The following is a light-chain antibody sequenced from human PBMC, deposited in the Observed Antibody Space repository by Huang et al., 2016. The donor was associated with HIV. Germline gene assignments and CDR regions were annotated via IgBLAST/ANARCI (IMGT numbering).Light chain of an antibody. V-gene: IGKV1-27*01. J-gene: IGKJ1*01. CDR3: QRYDIAPRA. CDR1: QDIGNF. CDR2: GAS. Sequence: DIQMTQSPPSLSASQGVTATLNCRASQDIGNFVAWFQQKPGATPRLLIYGASRLQVGVPSRFSGRGSGTDFTLTITNLQPEDVATYYCQRYDIAPRAFGPGTKVDIK.